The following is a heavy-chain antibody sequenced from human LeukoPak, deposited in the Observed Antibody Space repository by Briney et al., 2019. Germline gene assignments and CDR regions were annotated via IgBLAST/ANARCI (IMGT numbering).Heavy chain of an antibody. D-gene: IGHD3-22*01. CDR3: ARAGIYYDSSGYYYPDAFDI. J-gene: IGHJ3*02. Sequence: PSETLSLTCTVSGGSISSGHYYWSWIRQPPGKGLEWIGYIYYSGSTYYNPSLKSRVTISVDTSKNQFSLKLSSVTAADTAVYYCARAGIYYDSSGYYYPDAFDIWGQGTMVTVSS. CDR1: GGSISSGHYY. V-gene: IGHV4-30-4*01. CDR2: IYYSGST.